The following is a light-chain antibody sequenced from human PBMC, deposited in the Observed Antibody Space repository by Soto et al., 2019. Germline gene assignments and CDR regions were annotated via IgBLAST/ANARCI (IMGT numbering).Light chain of an antibody. V-gene: IGKV3-20*01. CDR2: GAS. J-gene: IGKJ4*01. CDR3: QQYGSSPLT. CDR1: QSVSSTY. Sequence: IVLTQSPGTLSLSPGERATLSCRASQSVSSTYLAWYQQKPGQAPRLLIYGASSRATGIPDRFSGSGSGTDFTLTICRLEPEDFAVYYCQQYGSSPLTFGGGTKV.